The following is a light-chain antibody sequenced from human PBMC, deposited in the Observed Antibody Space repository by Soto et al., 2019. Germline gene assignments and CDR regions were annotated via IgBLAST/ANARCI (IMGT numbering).Light chain of an antibody. J-gene: IGKJ4*01. CDR3: QQFATSPLT. Sequence: EIVMTRSPATLTLSPGGRATLSCRASQSLTSSYLAWYQQKPGQAPRLLFYGASSRATGIPDRFSGSGSGTDFTLTISRLEPDDFAVYYCQQFATSPLTFGGGTKVDIK. CDR1: QSLTSSY. V-gene: IGKV3-20*01. CDR2: GAS.